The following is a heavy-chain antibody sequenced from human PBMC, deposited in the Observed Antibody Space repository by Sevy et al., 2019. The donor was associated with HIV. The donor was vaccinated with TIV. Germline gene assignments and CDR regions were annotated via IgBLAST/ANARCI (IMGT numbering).Heavy chain of an antibody. CDR1: GFNFSSYG. D-gene: IGHD3-3*01. V-gene: IGHV3-30*18. Sequence: GGSLRLSCAASGFNFSSYGMHWVRQAPGKGLEWVAIISYAGSSKYYADSVKGRFTISRDNSNNTQYLQINSLRTKDTAVYYCANDSGSYYDFWSGHDTFDMWGQGTVVTVSS. CDR2: ISYAGSSK. J-gene: IGHJ3*02. CDR3: ANDSGSYYDFWSGHDTFDM.